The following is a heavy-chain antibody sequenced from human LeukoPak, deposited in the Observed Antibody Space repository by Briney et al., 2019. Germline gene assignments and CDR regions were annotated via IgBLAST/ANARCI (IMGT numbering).Heavy chain of an antibody. J-gene: IGHJ4*02. CDR1: GFTFSSYA. CDR3: AKWTTVTDYYFDY. V-gene: IGHV3-23*01. CDR2: ISGSGGST. D-gene: IGHD4-17*01. Sequence: GGSLRLSCAASGFTFSSYAMSWVRQAPGKGLERVSAISGSGGSTYYADSVKGRFTISRDNSKNTLYLQMNSLRAEDTAVYYCAKWTTVTDYYFDYWGQGTLVTVSS.